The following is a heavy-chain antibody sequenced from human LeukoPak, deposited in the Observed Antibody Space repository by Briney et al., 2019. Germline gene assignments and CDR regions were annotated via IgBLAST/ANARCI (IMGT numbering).Heavy chain of an antibody. CDR3: AKDKTTDTGENWFDP. Sequence: PGGSLRLSCAASGFTFSSYAMSWVRQAPGKGLEWVSAISGSGGSTYYADSVKGRFTISRDNSKNTLYLQKNSLRAEDTAVYYCAKDKTTDTGENWFDPWGQGTLVTVSS. CDR1: GFTFSSYA. CDR2: ISGSGGST. V-gene: IGHV3-23*01. D-gene: IGHD4-17*01. J-gene: IGHJ5*02.